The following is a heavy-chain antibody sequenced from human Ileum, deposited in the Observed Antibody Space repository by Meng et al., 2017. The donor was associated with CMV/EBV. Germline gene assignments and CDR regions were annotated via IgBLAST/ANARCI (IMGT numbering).Heavy chain of an antibody. CDR3: ARQIRITGTTWGYYYYGMDV. V-gene: IGHV4-34*01. J-gene: IGHJ6*02. CDR2: INHSGST. Sequence: GSLRLSCAVYGGSFSGYYWSWIRQPPGKGLEWIGEINHSGSTNYNPSLKSRVTISVDTSKNQFSLELSSVTAADTAVYYCARQIRITGTTWGYYYYGMDVWGQGTMVTVSS. D-gene: IGHD1-7*01. CDR1: GGSFSGYY.